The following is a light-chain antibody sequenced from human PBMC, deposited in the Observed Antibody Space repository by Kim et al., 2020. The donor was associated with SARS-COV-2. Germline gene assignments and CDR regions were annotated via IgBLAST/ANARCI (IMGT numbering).Light chain of an antibody. Sequence: DIQMTQSPSTLSASVGDRVTITCRASQIINSWLAWYQQKPGKAPKLLIYKASTLESGVPSRFSGSGSGTEFTLTISSLQPDDFASYHCQQYEAYPITFGQGKRLEIK. V-gene: IGKV1-5*03. CDR2: KAS. CDR1: QIINSW. CDR3: QQYEAYPIT. J-gene: IGKJ5*01.